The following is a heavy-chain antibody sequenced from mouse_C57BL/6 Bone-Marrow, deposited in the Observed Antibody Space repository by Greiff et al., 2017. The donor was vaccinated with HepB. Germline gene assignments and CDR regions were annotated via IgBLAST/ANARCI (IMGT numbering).Heavy chain of an antibody. D-gene: IGHD1-1*01. V-gene: IGHV1-18*01. CDR3: ARSFGSSYAMDY. CDR2: INPNNGGT. Sequence: VQLQQSGPELVKPGASVKIPCKASGYTFTDYNMDWVKQSHGKSLEWIGDINPNNGGTIYNQKFKGKATLTVDKSSSTAYMELRSLTSEDTAFYYCARSFGSSYAMDYWGQGTSVTVSS. CDR1: GYTFTDYN. J-gene: IGHJ4*01.